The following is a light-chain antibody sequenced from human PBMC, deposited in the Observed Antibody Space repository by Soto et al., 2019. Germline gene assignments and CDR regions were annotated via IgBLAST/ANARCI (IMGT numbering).Light chain of an antibody. CDR3: MQALQTPPT. CDR1: QTLVYSDGDTS. CDR2: KVS. J-gene: IGKJ1*01. Sequence: DVVMTQSPLSLPVTLGQPASISCRSSQTLVYSDGDTSLNWFQQRPGQSPRRLIYKVSNRDSGVRDRFSGSGSGTDFTLKISRVEAEDVGVYYCMQALQTPPTFGQGTKVDIK. V-gene: IGKV2-30*01.